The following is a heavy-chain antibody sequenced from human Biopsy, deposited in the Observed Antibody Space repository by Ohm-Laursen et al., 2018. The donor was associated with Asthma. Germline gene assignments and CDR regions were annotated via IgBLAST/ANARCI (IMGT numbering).Heavy chain of an antibody. V-gene: IGHV1-69*01. D-gene: IGHD6-19*01. CDR1: GGTFSNFA. Sequence: SSVKVSCKAPGGTFSNFAISWVRQAPGHGLEWLGGIMTVFGTINYAQKFQGRVTIPADESTSTAYMEVTSLRSEDTAIYYCARCQVGYSSGWSLLLKKIYYSGMDVWGQGTAVTVSS. CDR2: IMTVFGTI. J-gene: IGHJ6*02. CDR3: ARCQVGYSSGWSLLLKKIYYSGMDV.